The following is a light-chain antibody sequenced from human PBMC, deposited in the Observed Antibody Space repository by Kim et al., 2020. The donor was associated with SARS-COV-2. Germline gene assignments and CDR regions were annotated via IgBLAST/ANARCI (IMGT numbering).Light chain of an antibody. CDR1: NIGSES. CDR2: YDN. CDR3: QVWNSSSVHYV. Sequence: SYELTQPPSVSVAPGKTARIPCGGSNIGSESVHSYQQKPGQAPVLVINYDNDRPAGIPDRFSGSKSANTATLTISRDEAGDEADYYCQVWNSSSVHYVFGTGTKVTVL. J-gene: IGLJ1*01. V-gene: IGLV3-21*04.